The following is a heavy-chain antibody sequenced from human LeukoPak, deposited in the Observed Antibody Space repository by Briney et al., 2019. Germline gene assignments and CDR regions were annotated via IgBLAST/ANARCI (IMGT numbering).Heavy chain of an antibody. CDR1: GYTFTGYY. D-gene: IGHD3-10*01. CDR3: ARVLDYYGSGPGDY. Sequence: ASVKVSCKASGYTFTGYYMHWVRQAPGQGLEWMGWINPNSGGTNNAQKFQGRVTMTRDTSISTAYMELSRLRSDDTAVYYCARVLDYYGSGPGDYWGQGTLVTVSS. CDR2: INPNSGGT. J-gene: IGHJ4*02. V-gene: IGHV1-2*02.